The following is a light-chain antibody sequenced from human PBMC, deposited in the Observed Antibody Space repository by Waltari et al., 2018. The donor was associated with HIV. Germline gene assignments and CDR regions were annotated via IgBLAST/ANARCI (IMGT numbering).Light chain of an antibody. Sequence: SYVLTQPPSVSVAPGKTARITCGGNNLGSESVHRYQQKPGQAPVLLNYYGGDRPSGIPERFSGSNSGNTATLTISRVEAGDEADYHCQLWHSDSDPRVFGGGTKLTVL. CDR1: NLGSES. V-gene: IGLV3-21*04. CDR3: QLWHSDSDPRV. J-gene: IGLJ3*02. CDR2: YGG.